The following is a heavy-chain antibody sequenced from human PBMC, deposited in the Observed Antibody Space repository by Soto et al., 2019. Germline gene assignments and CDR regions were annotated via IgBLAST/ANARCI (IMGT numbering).Heavy chain of an antibody. CDR2: INPNSGGT. CDR1: GYTFTGYY. CDR3: AIRAEYCSSTSCYDY. Sequence: EPSVKVSCKASGYTFTGYYMHWVRQAPGQGLEWMGWINPNSGGTNYAQKFQGWVTMTRDTSISTAYMELSRLRADDTAVYYCAIRAEYCSSTSCYDYWGQGTLVTVSS. D-gene: IGHD2-2*01. J-gene: IGHJ4*02. V-gene: IGHV1-2*04.